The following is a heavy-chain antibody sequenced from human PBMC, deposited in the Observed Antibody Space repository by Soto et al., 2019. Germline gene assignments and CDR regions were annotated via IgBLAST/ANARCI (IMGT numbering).Heavy chain of an antibody. CDR1: GYTFTNFG. Sequence: QVQLVQSGAEVKKPGASVKVSCKASGYTFTNFGISWVRQAPGQGLEWMGWISAYNGNTNYAQKFQGRVTMTTDTPTSTAYMEVRSLRFDDTAVYYCARGVTPIDYWGQGTLVTVSS. CDR3: ARGVTPIDY. V-gene: IGHV1-18*01. J-gene: IGHJ4*02. D-gene: IGHD2-21*02. CDR2: ISAYNGNT.